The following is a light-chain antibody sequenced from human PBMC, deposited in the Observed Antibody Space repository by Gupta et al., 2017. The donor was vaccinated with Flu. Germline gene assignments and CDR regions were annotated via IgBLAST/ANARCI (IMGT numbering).Light chain of an antibody. J-gene: IGKJ2*01. CDR2: DAS. V-gene: IGKV1-33*01. Sequence: DIQMTQSPSSLSTSIGDRVTITCQASQDIGNYLNWYQQKAGKAPKLLIYDASNLETGVPSRFSGSGSGTDVTFTISSLQPEDVATYYCQHYNNLPRYTFGQGTKLEIK. CDR1: QDIGNY. CDR3: QHYNNLPRYT.